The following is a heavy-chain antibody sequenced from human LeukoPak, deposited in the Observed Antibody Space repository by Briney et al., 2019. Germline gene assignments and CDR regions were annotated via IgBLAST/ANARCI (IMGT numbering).Heavy chain of an antibody. CDR2: IYYSGST. CDR1: GGSISSGGYS. CDR3: ARGGGVVPAARGWFDP. V-gene: IGHV4-31*03. D-gene: IGHD2-2*01. J-gene: IGHJ5*02. Sequence: SQTLSLTCTVSGGSISSGGYSWSWIRQHPGKGLEWIGYIYYSGSTYYNPSLKSRVTIAVDTSKNQFSLKLSSVTAADTAVYYCARGGGVVPAARGWFDPWGQGTLVTVSS.